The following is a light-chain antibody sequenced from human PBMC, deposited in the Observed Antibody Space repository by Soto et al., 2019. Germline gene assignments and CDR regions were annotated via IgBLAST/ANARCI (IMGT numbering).Light chain of an antibody. Sequence: QSVLTQPPSASGAPGQSVTISCSGSRSNIGSSNVNWFQQFPGTAPKLIITVSDQRPSGVPDRFSGSKSGTSGSLAISGLQSEDEADYYCAVWDDSLKAYIFGAGTKVTVL. J-gene: IGLJ1*01. CDR1: RSNIGSSN. CDR2: VSD. V-gene: IGLV1-44*01. CDR3: AVWDDSLKAYI.